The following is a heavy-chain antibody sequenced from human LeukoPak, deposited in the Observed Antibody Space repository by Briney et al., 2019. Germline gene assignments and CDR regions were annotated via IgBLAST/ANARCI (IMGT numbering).Heavy chain of an antibody. CDR1: GFTFNTAW. CDR3: TTDLGR. J-gene: IGHJ1*01. Sequence: GGSLRLSCAASGFTFNTAWMAWVRQAPGKGLEWVGRIKSKRDGGTTYYGASVRGRFTLSRDDSKDTLFLQMNSLKIDDTALYYCTTDLGRWGQGTLVTVSS. V-gene: IGHV3-15*01. CDR2: IKSKRDGGTT.